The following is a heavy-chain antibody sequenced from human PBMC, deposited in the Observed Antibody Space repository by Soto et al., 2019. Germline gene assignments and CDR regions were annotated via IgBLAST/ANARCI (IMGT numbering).Heavy chain of an antibody. J-gene: IGHJ5*02. D-gene: IGHD2-15*01. CDR2: IYYSGST. CDR1: GGSISSSSYY. V-gene: IGHV4-39*01. Sequence: SETLSLTCTVSGGSISSSSYYWDWIRQPPGKGLEWIGSIYYSGSTYYNPSLKSRVTISVDTSKNQFSLKLSSVTAADTAVYYCARFYCSGGSCYSGWFDPWGQGTLVTVSS. CDR3: ARFYCSGGSCYSGWFDP.